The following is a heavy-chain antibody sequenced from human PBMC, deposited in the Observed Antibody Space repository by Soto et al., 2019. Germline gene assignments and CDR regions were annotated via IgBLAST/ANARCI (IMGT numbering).Heavy chain of an antibody. J-gene: IGHJ6*02. V-gene: IGHV4-59*12. CDR2: IYSSGST. D-gene: IGHD3-9*01. CDR1: GGSISNYY. CDR3: ARFSRYFDWLTNV. Sequence: SETLSLTCTVSGGSISNYYWNWIRQSPGKGLEWIGYIYSSGSTHYNPSLQNRVTISIDTSKNQFSLKLSSVTAADTAVYYCARFSRYFDWLTNVWGQGTTVTVSS.